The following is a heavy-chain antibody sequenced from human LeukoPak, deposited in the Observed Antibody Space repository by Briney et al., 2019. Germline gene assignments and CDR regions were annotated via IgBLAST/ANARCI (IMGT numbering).Heavy chain of an antibody. CDR2: ISSSSRYI. Sequence: GRSLRLSCAASGFTFSSYEMNWVRQAPGKGLEWVSSISSSSRYIYYEDSVKGRFTISRDNAKNSLYLQMNSLRAEDTAVYYCASYGDYNDAFDIWGQGTMVTVSS. J-gene: IGHJ3*02. CDR1: GFTFSSYE. CDR3: ASYGDYNDAFDI. D-gene: IGHD4-17*01. V-gene: IGHV3-21*01.